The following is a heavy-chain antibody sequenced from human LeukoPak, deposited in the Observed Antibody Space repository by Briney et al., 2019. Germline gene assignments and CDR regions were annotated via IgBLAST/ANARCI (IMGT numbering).Heavy chain of an antibody. CDR1: GGSISSSSYY. CDR3: ARTAVAGILSWFGP. Sequence: SETLSLTCTVSGGSISSSSYYWGWIRQPPGKGLEWIRSIYYSGSTYYNPSLKSRVTISVDTSKNQFSLKLSSVTAADTAVYYCARTAVAGILSWFGPWGQGTLVTVSS. J-gene: IGHJ5*02. D-gene: IGHD6-19*01. CDR2: IYYSGST. V-gene: IGHV4-39*01.